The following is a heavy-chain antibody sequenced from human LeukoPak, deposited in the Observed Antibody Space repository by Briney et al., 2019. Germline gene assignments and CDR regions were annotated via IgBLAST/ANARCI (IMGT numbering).Heavy chain of an antibody. CDR2: IHYSGST. D-gene: IGHD2-21*01. V-gene: IGHV4-39*02. Sequence: SETLSLTCIVSGDSISSTTYYWGWIRQPPGKGLEWIGSIHYSGSTYYNPSLKSRVTISVDTSKNHFSLKLGSVTAADTAVYYCARIAIEWFDPWGQGTLVTVSS. CDR3: ARIAIEWFDP. CDR1: GDSISSTTYY. J-gene: IGHJ5*02.